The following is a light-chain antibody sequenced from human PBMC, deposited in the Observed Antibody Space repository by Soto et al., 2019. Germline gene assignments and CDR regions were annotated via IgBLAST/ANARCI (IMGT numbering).Light chain of an antibody. J-gene: IGKJ5*01. CDR1: QDISKY. Sequence: DIQLAQSPSSLSASVGDRVTIPCQASQDISKYLNWYQQKPGKAPKLLIYDASNLETGIPSRFSGSGSGTNFTFTISRLQPEDIATYYCQQYENLPTFGQGTRLEIK. CDR2: DAS. CDR3: QQYENLPT. V-gene: IGKV1-33*01.